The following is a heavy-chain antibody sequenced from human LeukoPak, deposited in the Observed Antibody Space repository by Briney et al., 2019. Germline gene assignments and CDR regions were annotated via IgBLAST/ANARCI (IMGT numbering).Heavy chain of an antibody. D-gene: IGHD1-26*01. CDR3: ARHYSGSYFDHLDY. V-gene: IGHV4-59*08. Sequence: SETLSLTCTVSGGSISSYYWSWIRQPPGKGLEWIGYIYYSGSTNYNPSLKSRVTISVDTSKNQFSLKLSFVTAADTAVYYCARHYSGSYFDHLDYWGQGTLVTVSS. J-gene: IGHJ4*02. CDR1: GGSISSYY. CDR2: IYYSGST.